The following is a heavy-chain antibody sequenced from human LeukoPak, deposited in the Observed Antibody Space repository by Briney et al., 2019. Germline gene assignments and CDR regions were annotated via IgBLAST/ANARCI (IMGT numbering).Heavy chain of an antibody. CDR1: GFTFSSYS. CDR2: ISSSSSTI. CDR3: ARAPRTGRSSFLDY. Sequence: GGSLRLSCAASGFTFSSYSMNWVRQAPGKGLEWVSYISSSSSTIYYADSVKGRFTISRDNAKNSLYLQMNSLRAEDTAVYYCARAPRTGRSSFLDYWGQGTLVTVSS. V-gene: IGHV3-48*01. D-gene: IGHD1-14*01. J-gene: IGHJ4*02.